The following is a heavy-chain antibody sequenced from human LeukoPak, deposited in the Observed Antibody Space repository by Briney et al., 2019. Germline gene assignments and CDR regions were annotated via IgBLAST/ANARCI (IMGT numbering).Heavy chain of an antibody. V-gene: IGHV1-69*04. J-gene: IGHJ4*02. CDR2: IIPILGIA. CDR1: GGTFSSYA. CDR3: ARDGESDYDSSGYGY. Sequence: SVKVSCKASGGTFSSYAISWVRQAPGQGLEWMGRIIPILGIANYAQKFQGRVTITADKSTSTAYMELSSLRSEDTAVYYCARDGESDYDSSGYGYWGQGTLVTVSS. D-gene: IGHD3-22*01.